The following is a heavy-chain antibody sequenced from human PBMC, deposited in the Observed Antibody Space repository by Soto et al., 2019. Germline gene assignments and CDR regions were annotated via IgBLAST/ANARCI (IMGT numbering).Heavy chain of an antibody. J-gene: IGHJ6*02. CDR2: INHSGTT. CDR3: ARGRGYVYGSNFYGLDV. V-gene: IGHV4-34*01. Sequence: PSETLSLTCVVYRGSFIGFYWSWVRQTPGGGLEWIGEINHSGTTNYNPSFQNRVTISVDKSTNNFSLKMTSVTAADAAVYYCARGRGYVYGSNFYGLDVWGQGTTVTVSS. D-gene: IGHD6-25*01. CDR1: RGSFIGFY.